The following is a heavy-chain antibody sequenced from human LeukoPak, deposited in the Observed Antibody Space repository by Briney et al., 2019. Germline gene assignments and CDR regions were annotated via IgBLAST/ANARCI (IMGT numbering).Heavy chain of an antibody. Sequence: GGSLRLSCAASGFTFSNTWMYWVRQCPGKGLVWVSRIYNDETSATYADSVKGRFTISRDNAKNTLYLRMDSLRVDDTAVYYCARGAPIDYWGQGTLVTVSS. CDR3: ARGAPIDY. V-gene: IGHV3-74*01. CDR1: GFTFSNTW. CDR2: IYNDETSA. J-gene: IGHJ4*02.